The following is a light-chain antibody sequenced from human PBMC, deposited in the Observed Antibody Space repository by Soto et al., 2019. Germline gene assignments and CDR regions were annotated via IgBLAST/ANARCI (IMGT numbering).Light chain of an antibody. CDR3: QEYDRYSST. CDR2: DVS. J-gene: IGKJ2*01. CDR1: QSISRY. Sequence: DIQMTQSPSTLSASVGDRVTITCRASQSISRYLAWYQQKPGKVPKVLIYDVSSLQSGVPSRFSGSGSGTEFNLTISSLQPDDFATYYCQEYDRYSSTFGQGTEVQIK. V-gene: IGKV1-5*01.